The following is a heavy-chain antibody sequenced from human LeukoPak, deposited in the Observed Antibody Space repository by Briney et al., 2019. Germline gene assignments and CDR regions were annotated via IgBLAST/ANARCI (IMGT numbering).Heavy chain of an antibody. CDR1: GYSFTTYW. CDR2: ICPGDSDT. Sequence: GESLKISCNDSGYSFTTYWIAWVRQMPGKGLEWMGIICPGDSDTRYSPSFQGQVTISVDKSISTAYLQWNSLKASDTAMYYCERLGSSIAARSYYFDYWGQGTLVTVSS. D-gene: IGHD6-6*01. CDR3: ERLGSSIAARSYYFDY. V-gene: IGHV5-51*01. J-gene: IGHJ4*02.